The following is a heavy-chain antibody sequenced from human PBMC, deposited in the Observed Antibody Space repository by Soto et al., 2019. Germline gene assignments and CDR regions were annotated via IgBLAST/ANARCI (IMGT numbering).Heavy chain of an antibody. J-gene: IGHJ3*02. D-gene: IGHD3-3*01. CDR3: ARESDFWDDAYMRTLDI. CDR2: TYYRSKWYN. V-gene: IGHV6-1*01. Sequence: SQTLSLTCAISGDSVSSNSAAWNWIRQSPSRGLEWLGRTYYRSKWYNDYAESVKSRITINPDTSKNQFSLNLTSVTAADTAVYYCARESDFWDDAYMRTLDIWGQGTKVTVSS. CDR1: GDSVSSNSAA.